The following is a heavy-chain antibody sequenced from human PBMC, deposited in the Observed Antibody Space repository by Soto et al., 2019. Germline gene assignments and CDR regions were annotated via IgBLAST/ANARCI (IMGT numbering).Heavy chain of an antibody. Sequence: SGPTLVQPTQTLTLTCTFSGFSLSTSGVGVGWIRQPPGKALEWLSLFYWDEDKSYSPFLKSRLTITKDTPKNQVVLTMTNMDPVDTATYYCASSRDEYGSRSYYNFDYWGQGTLVTVSS. D-gene: IGHD3-10*01. CDR2: FYWDEDK. J-gene: IGHJ4*02. V-gene: IGHV2-5*02. CDR1: GFSLSTSGVG. CDR3: ASSRDEYGSRSYYNFDY.